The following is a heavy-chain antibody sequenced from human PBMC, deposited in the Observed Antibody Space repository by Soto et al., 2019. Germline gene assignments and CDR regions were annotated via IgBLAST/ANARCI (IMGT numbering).Heavy chain of an antibody. D-gene: IGHD5-12*01. J-gene: IGHJ6*02. CDR2: IYSGGST. Sequence: GGSLRLSCAASGFTVSSNYMSWVRQAPGEGLEWGSVIYSGGSTYYADSVKGRFTISRDNSKNTLYLQMNSLRAEDTAVYYCAISGYDRRYYYGMDVWGQGTTVTVSS. CDR3: AISGYDRRYYYGMDV. V-gene: IGHV3-53*01. CDR1: GFTVSSNY.